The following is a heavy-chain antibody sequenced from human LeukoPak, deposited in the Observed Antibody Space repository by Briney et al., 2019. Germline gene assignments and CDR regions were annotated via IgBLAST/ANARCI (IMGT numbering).Heavy chain of an antibody. Sequence: GGSLRLSCAASGFTFSNHAMSWVRQAPGKGLEWVSSISGSGGDTYYADSVKGRFTISRDNSKSTLYLQMNSLRAEDTAVYYCATVTAWDYFDYWGQGTLVTVSS. D-gene: IGHD2-21*02. J-gene: IGHJ4*02. CDR3: ATVTAWDYFDY. CDR1: GFTFSNHA. V-gene: IGHV3-23*01. CDR2: ISGSGGDT.